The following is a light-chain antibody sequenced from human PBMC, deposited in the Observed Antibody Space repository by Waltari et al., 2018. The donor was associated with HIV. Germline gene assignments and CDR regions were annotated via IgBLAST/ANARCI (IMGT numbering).Light chain of an antibody. CDR2: YDD. V-gene: IGLV1-36*01. J-gene: IGLJ3*02. CDR3: VAWDDGLNVWA. CDR1: SSNVGING. Sequence: QSVLTQPPSVSEAPRQRVTISCSGSSSNVGINGVNWYQQFPGQAPKLLIYYDDLLPSGVSDRFSGSKSGTSASLAISGLQSEDEADYYCVAWDDGLNVWAFGGGTKLTVL.